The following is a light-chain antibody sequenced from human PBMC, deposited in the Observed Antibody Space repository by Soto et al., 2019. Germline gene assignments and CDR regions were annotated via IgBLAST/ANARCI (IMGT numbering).Light chain of an antibody. CDR2: AAS. CDR1: RSISSK. V-gene: IGKV3-15*01. J-gene: IGKJ1*01. Sequence: EIVMTQSPATLSVSPGEGATLSCRASRSISSKLAWYQQKPGQAPSLLIYAASTRATGVPARISSSGSGTDFTLTISIVQYEDLAVYYCQHYNDWRWTFGQGTKVEIK. CDR3: QHYNDWRWT.